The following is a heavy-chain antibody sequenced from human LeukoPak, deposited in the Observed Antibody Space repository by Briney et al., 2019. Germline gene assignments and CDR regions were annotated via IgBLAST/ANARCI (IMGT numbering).Heavy chain of an antibody. J-gene: IGHJ6*03. CDR1: GFTFSNYW. CDR3: ARTYCGGGTCHPFDHYYHMDV. D-gene: IGHD2-15*01. CDR2: VKQDESEK. V-gene: IGHV3-7*01. Sequence: QAGGSLRLSCAVSGFTFSNYWMSWVRQAPGKGLEWVAHVKQDESEKYYVDSVKGRFTISRDNSKNTLYLQMNSLRAEDTAVYYCARTYCGGGTCHPFDHYYHMDVWGKGTTVTVSS.